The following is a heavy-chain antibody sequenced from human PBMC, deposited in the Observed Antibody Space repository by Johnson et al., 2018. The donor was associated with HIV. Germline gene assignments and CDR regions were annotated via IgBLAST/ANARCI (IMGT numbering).Heavy chain of an antibody. Sequence: QVQLVESGGGVVQPGRSLRLSCAASGFTFTSYTIHWVRQAPGKGLEWVAFIRYDGDNKYYGDSVKGRFTISRDNSKDTLYLQMNGLRPEDTAVYYCAKDEAQTLASAGRDAFDFWGQGTAVTV. D-gene: IGHD6-13*01. CDR1: GFTFTSYT. CDR2: IRYDGDNK. J-gene: IGHJ3*01. CDR3: AKDEAQTLASAGRDAFDF. V-gene: IGHV3-30*02.